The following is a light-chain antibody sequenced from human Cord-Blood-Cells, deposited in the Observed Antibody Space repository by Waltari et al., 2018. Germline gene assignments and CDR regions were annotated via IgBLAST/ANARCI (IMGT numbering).Light chain of an antibody. V-gene: IGKV1-39*01. J-gene: IGKJ4*01. Sequence: DIQMTQCPYSLSASVGDRVTITCRASQSISSYLNWYQQKPGKAPKLLIYAASSLQSVVPSRFSGSGSGTDFTLTISSLQPEDFATYYCQQSYSTPLTFGGGTKVEIK. CDR3: QQSYSTPLT. CDR2: AAS. CDR1: QSISSY.